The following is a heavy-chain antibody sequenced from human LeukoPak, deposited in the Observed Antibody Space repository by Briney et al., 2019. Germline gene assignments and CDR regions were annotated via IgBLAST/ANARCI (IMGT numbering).Heavy chain of an antibody. CDR1: GGTFSSYA. Sequence: ASVKVSCKASGGTFSSYAISWVRQAPGQGLEWMGGIIPIFGTANYAQKFQGRVTITADESTSTAYMELSSLRSEDTAVYYCARYIGDYYDSSGTGFDAWGQGTLVTVSS. CDR3: ARYIGDYYDSSGTGFDA. D-gene: IGHD3-22*01. J-gene: IGHJ5*02. V-gene: IGHV1-69*13. CDR2: IIPIFGTA.